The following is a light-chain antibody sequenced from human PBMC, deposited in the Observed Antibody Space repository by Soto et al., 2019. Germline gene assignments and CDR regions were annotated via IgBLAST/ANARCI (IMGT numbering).Light chain of an antibody. CDR1: SSDIGGYNY. J-gene: IGLJ3*02. CDR3: SSYTTTTTPV. CDR2: EVN. Sequence: QSALTQPASVSGSPGQSITISCTGTSSDIGGYNYVSWYQQHPGKAPKLIIYEVNNRPSGVSNRFSASKSGSTASLIISGIQAEDEADYCCSSYTTTTTPVFGGGTKLTVL. V-gene: IGLV2-14*01.